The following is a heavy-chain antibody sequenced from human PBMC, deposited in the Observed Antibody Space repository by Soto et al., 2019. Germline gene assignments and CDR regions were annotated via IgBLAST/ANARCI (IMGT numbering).Heavy chain of an antibody. CDR1: GYTFTSSY. D-gene: IGHD6-19*01. CDR2: MNPSGGST. CDR3: ARDPSAVASFDY. J-gene: IGHJ4*02. V-gene: IGHV1-46*01. Sequence: QVQLVQSGAEVKKPGASVKVSCKASGYTFTSSYMHWVRQAPGQGLEWMGIMNPSGGSTSYAQKFQGRVTMTRDTSTSTVYMELSSLRSEDTAVYYCARDPSAVASFDYWGQGTLVTVSS.